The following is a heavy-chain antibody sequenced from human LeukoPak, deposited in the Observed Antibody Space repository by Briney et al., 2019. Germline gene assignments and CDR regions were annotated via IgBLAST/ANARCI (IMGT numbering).Heavy chain of an antibody. Sequence: QTGGSLRLSCAASGFTFDDYAMHWVRQAPGKGLEWVSGISWNSGSIGYADSVKGRFTISRDNAKNSLYLQMNSLRAEDTAVYYCAKAGAAAGTPGYWGQGTLVTVSS. J-gene: IGHJ4*02. CDR3: AKAGAAAGTPGY. D-gene: IGHD6-13*01. CDR1: GFTFDDYA. CDR2: ISWNSGSI. V-gene: IGHV3-9*01.